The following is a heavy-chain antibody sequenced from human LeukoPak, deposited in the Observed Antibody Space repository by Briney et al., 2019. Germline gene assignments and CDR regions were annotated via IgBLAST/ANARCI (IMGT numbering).Heavy chain of an antibody. V-gene: IGHV1-2*02. J-gene: IGHJ4*02. CDR3: ARDEIAALNY. D-gene: IGHD6-6*01. CDR2: INPNSGVT. CDR1: GYTFTAYY. Sequence: ASVKVSCKASGYTFTAYYMHWVRQAPGQGLEWMGWINPNSGVTNYAQKFQGRVTMTRDTSISTAYMELRSLRSDDTAVYYCARDEIAALNYWGQGTLVTVSS.